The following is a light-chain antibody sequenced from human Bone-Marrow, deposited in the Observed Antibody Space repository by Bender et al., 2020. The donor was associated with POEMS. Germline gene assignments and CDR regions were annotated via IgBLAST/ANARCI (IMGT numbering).Light chain of an antibody. CDR2: DND. J-gene: IGLJ3*02. CDR1: GSNIGGYP. Sequence: QSVLTQPPSVSGTPGQRVTISCSGSGSNIGGYPVNWYQQLPGTAPRLLIYDNDKRPSGIPDRFSGSKSGTSASLAITGLQSDDEAIYFCVAWDASLNGWVFGGGTKLTVL. CDR3: VAWDASLNGWV. V-gene: IGLV1-44*01.